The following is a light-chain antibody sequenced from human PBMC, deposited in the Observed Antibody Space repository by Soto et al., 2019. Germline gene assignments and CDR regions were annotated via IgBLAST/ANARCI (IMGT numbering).Light chain of an antibody. Sequence: DIQMTQSPSSLSASVGDRFTITFRASQGISNALAWYQQRPGKVPKLLMYAASTLQSGVPSRFSGSGSGTDFTLTISSLQPEDFAIYYCQQSYSTPRTFGQGTKVDIK. J-gene: IGKJ1*01. CDR3: QQSYSTPRT. CDR1: QGISNA. CDR2: AAS. V-gene: IGKV1-27*01.